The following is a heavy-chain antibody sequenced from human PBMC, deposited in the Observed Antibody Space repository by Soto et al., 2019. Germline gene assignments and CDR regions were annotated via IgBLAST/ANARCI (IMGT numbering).Heavy chain of an antibody. J-gene: IGHJ2*01. CDR3: ARVLPTPLYGPKEIWYFDL. V-gene: IGHV4-31*03. CDR2: IYYSGST. D-gene: IGHD2-15*01. Sequence: PSETLSLTCTVSGGSISSGGYYWSWIRQHPGKGLEWIGYIYYSGSTYYNPSLKSRVTISVDTSKNQFSLKLSSVTAADTAVYYCARVLPTPLYGPKEIWYFDLWGRGTLVTVSS. CDR1: GGSISSGGYY.